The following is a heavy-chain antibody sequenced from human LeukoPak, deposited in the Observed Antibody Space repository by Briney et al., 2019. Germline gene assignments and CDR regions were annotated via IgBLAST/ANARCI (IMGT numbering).Heavy chain of an antibody. CDR3: ARDNSVEDTAWWFGP. Sequence: ASVKVSCKASGNTFTSYAMHWVRQAPGQRLEWMGWINAGNGNTKYSQEFQGRVTMTRDMSTSTDYMELSSLRSEDTAVYYCARDNSVEDTAWWFGPWGQGTLVTVSS. V-gene: IGHV1-3*03. D-gene: IGHD4-23*01. J-gene: IGHJ5*02. CDR1: GNTFTSYA. CDR2: INAGNGNT.